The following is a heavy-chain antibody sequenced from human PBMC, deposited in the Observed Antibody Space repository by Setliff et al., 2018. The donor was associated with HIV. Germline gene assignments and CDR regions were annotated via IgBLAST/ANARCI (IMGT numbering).Heavy chain of an antibody. CDR2: IKSKNDGGAT. D-gene: IGHD3-22*01. CDR3: AHYNIREALDT. V-gene: IGHV3-15*01. Sequence: GGSLRLSCAASGFTFSDVWMNWVRQAPGKGLEWVGRIKSKNDGGATDYAAPVKDRFTISRDDSKSTLYLQMNSLTTEDTAVYYCAHYNIREALDTWGQGTMVTVSS. J-gene: IGHJ3*02. CDR1: GFTFSDVW.